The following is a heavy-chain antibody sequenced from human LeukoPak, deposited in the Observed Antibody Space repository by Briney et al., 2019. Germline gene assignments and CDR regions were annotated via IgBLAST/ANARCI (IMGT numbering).Heavy chain of an antibody. Sequence: ASVKVSCKASGYTFIGYFMHWVRQAPGQGPEWMGWINPNSGVTNYAQNFQGRVTMTRDTSISTAYMELSRLRSDDTAVYYCARDDSGVVLAAPRNPWGQGTLVTVSS. CDR1: GYTFIGYF. CDR2: INPNSGVT. CDR3: ARDDSGVVLAAPRNP. J-gene: IGHJ5*02. D-gene: IGHD2-2*01. V-gene: IGHV1-2*02.